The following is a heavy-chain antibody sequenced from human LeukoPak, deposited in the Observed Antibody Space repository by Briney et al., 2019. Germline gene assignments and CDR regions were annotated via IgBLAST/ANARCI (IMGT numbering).Heavy chain of an antibody. V-gene: IGHV1-2*02. D-gene: IGHD2-21*02. J-gene: IGHJ4*02. CDR3: ASSSDVVVVTAN. CDR1: GYTFAAYY. Sequence: ASVKVSCKASGYTFAAYYMHWVRQAPGQGLEWMGWINPNSGGTNYAQKFQDRVTVTRHTSISTAYMELNRLRSDDTSVYYCASSSDVVVVTANWGQGTLVTVSS. CDR2: INPNSGGT.